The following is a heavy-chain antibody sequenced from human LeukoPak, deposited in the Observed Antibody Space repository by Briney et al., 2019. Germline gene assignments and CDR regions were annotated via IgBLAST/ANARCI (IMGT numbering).Heavy chain of an antibody. CDR3: ARLGNIPVRGDY. J-gene: IGHJ4*02. CDR1: GFTFSSYS. D-gene: IGHD3-10*01. Sequence: GGSLRLSCAASGFTFSSYSMNWVRQAPGKGLEWVSYISSSSTIYYADSVKGRFTISRDNAKNSLYLQMNSLRAEDTAVYYCARLGNIPVRGDYWGQGTLVTVSS. V-gene: IGHV3-48*01. CDR2: ISSSSTI.